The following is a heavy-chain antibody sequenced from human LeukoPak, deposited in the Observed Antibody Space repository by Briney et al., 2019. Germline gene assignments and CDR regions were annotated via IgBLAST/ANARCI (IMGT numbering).Heavy chain of an antibody. Sequence: PGGSLRLSCAASGFTFSSNYMSWVRQAPGKGLEWVSVIYSGGSTYYSDSVKGRFTISRDNSKNTLYLQMNSLRAEDTAVYYCARLRWGDWFDPWGQGTLVTVSS. D-gene: IGHD4-23*01. CDR1: GFTFSSNY. J-gene: IGHJ5*02. V-gene: IGHV3-66*02. CDR2: IYSGGST. CDR3: ARLRWGDWFDP.